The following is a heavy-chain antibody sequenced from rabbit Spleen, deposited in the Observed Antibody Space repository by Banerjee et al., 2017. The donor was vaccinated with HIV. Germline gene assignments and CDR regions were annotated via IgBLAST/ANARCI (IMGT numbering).Heavy chain of an antibody. Sequence: QSLEESGGDLVKPGASLTLTCTASGFSFSSGYDMCWVRQAPGKGLEWIGYIDPLFGITYYANWVNGRFSISRENAQNTVFLQMTSLTAADRAAYFCARDLTGVIGWNFGWWGPGTLVTV. CDR1: GFSFSSGYD. J-gene: IGHJ4*01. D-gene: IGHD1-1*01. CDR2: IDPLFGIT. V-gene: IGHV1S40*01. CDR3: ARDLTGVIGWNFGW.